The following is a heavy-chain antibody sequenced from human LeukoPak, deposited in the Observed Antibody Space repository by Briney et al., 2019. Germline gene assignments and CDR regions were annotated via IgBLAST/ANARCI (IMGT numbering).Heavy chain of an antibody. CDR3: AKGVMSSGYYKYNWFDP. CDR1: GFTFNNYW. Sequence: GGSLRLSCAASGFTFNNYWMSWVRQAPGKGLEWVANIKQDGSEKYYVDSVKGRFTISRDNAKNSVYLQMNSLRAEDTAVYYCAKGVMSSGYYKYNWFDPWGQGTLVTVSS. CDR2: IKQDGSEK. J-gene: IGHJ5*02. V-gene: IGHV3-7*03. D-gene: IGHD3-22*01.